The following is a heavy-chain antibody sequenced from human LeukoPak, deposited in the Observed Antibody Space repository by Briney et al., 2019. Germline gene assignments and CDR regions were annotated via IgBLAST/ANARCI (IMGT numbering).Heavy chain of an antibody. CDR1: GYTFTSYG. V-gene: IGHV1-18*01. Sequence: ASVKVSCKASGYTFTSYGISWVRQAPGQGLGWMGWISAYNGNTNYAQKLQGRVTMTTDTSTSTAYMELRSLRSDDTAVYYCARDFPEGDYVWGSYRPVPYFDYWGQGTLVTVSS. J-gene: IGHJ4*02. CDR2: ISAYNGNT. D-gene: IGHD3-16*02. CDR3: ARDFPEGDYVWGSYRPVPYFDY.